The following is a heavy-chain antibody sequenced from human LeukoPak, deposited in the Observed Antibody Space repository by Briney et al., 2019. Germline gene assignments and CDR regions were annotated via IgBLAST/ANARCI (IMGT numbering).Heavy chain of an antibody. D-gene: IGHD2-2*01. CDR1: GYTFTGYY. CDR3: AREWIVVVPSGRGLDY. Sequence: GASVKVSCKASGYTFTGYYMHWVRQAPGQGLEWMGWINPNSGGTNYAQKFQGRVTMTRDTSISTAYMELSRLRSDDTAVYYCAREWIVVVPSGRGLDYWGQGTLVTVSS. J-gene: IGHJ4*02. V-gene: IGHV1-2*02. CDR2: INPNSGGT.